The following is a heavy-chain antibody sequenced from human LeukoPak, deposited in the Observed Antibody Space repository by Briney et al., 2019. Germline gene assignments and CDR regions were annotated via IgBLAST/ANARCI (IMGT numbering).Heavy chain of an antibody. J-gene: IGHJ3*02. CDR2: INHSGST. D-gene: IGHD3-9*01. Sequence: PSETLSLTCAVYGGSFSGYYWSWIRQPPGKGLEWLGEINHSGSTNYNPSLKSRVTISVDTSKNQFSLKLSSVTAADTAVYYCAGTDILTGYSWAFDIWGQGTMVTVSS. CDR1: GGSFSGYY. CDR3: AGTDILTGYSWAFDI. V-gene: IGHV4-34*01.